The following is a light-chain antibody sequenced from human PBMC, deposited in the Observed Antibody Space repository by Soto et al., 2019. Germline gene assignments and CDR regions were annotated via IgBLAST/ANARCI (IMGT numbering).Light chain of an antibody. J-gene: IGKJ5*01. V-gene: IGKV1-39*01. Sequence: DIQMTHSPSSLPASVVARGTITCRLSQGISNYLAWFQQKPGKVPKRLIYAASSLQSGVPSRFSGSGSGTDFTLTISSLQPEDFVTYYCQQAYSTPITFGQGTGLEIK. CDR3: QQAYSTPIT. CDR2: AAS. CDR1: QGISNY.